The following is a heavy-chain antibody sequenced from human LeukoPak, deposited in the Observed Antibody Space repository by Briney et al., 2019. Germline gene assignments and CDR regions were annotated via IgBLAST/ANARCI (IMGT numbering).Heavy chain of an antibody. CDR1: GYTFTSYA. CDR3: ARGPPRLNWFDP. J-gene: IGHJ5*02. CDR2: INGGNGNT. V-gene: IGHV1-3*01. D-gene: IGHD6-25*01. Sequence: ASVKVSCKASGYTFTSYAVHWVRQAPGQRLEWMGWINGGNGNTKYSQKLQGRVTITRDTSASTAYMELRSLRSEDTAVFYCARGPPRLNWFDPWGQGTLVTVSS.